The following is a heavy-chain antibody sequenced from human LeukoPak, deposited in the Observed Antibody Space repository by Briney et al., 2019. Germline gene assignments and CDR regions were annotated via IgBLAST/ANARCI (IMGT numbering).Heavy chain of an antibody. CDR2: IKQDGSEK. Sequence: GGSLRLSCAASGFTFSSYWMSWVRQAPGKGLEWVANIKQDGSEKYYADSVKGRFTISRDNAKNSLYLQMNSLRAEDTAVYYCARAMGSYGSGSYPYGMDVWGQGTTVTVSS. CDR1: GFTFSSYW. CDR3: ARAMGSYGSGSYPYGMDV. J-gene: IGHJ6*02. D-gene: IGHD3-10*01. V-gene: IGHV3-7*01.